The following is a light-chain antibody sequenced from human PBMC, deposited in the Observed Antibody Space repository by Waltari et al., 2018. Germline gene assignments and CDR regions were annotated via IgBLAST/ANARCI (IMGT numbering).Light chain of an antibody. V-gene: IGLV2-23*01. CDR3: CSYAGSSSVV. J-gene: IGLJ2*01. CDR2: AGS. Sequence: QSALTQPASVSGSPGQSITISCTGTSRDVGSYNLVSWYQQHPVKAPKLMIYAGSKRPSGVSNRFSGSKSGNTASLTIAGLQAEDEADYYGCSYAGSSSVVFGGGTKLTVL. CDR1: SRDVGSYNL.